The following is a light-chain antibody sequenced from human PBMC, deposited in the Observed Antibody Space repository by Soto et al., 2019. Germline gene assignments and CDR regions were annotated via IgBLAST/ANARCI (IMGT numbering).Light chain of an antibody. CDR3: CSYAGDGVV. J-gene: IGLJ2*01. CDR2: DVN. Sequence: VLTQPASVSGSPGQSIIVSCTGTNSDVGRYDHVSWLQHSPGKAPKVVIYDVNNRPSGVSNRFSGSKSDNTAALTISGLQAEDEGDYYCCSYAGDGVVFGGGTKVTVL. V-gene: IGLV2-23*02. CDR1: NSDVGRYDH.